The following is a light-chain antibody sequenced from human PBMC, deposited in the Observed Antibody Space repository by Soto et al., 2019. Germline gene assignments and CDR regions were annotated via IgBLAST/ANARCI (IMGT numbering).Light chain of an antibody. CDR1: SSDVGGYNY. Sequence: QSALTQPASVSGSPGQSITISCTGTSSDVGGYNYVSWYQQHPGKAPKLMMYDVSNRPSGVSNRYAGSKSGNTASLTISGLQAEDEADYYCSSYTNSTYVVFGGGTQLTVL. CDR2: DVS. J-gene: IGLJ2*01. V-gene: IGLV2-14*01. CDR3: SSYTNSTYVV.